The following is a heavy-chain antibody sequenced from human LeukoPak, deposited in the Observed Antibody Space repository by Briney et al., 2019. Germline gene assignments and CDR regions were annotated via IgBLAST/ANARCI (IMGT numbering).Heavy chain of an antibody. V-gene: IGHV1-2*02. CDR1: GYTFTGYY. CDR2: INPNSGGT. CDR3: ARDTGYSYSLGNAFGI. Sequence: ASVKVSCKASGYTFTGYYMHWVRQAPGQGLEWMGWINPNSGGTNYAQKFQGRVTMTRDTSISTAYMELSRLRSDDTAVYYCARDTGYSYSLGNAFGIWGQGTMVTVSS. D-gene: IGHD5-18*01. J-gene: IGHJ3*02.